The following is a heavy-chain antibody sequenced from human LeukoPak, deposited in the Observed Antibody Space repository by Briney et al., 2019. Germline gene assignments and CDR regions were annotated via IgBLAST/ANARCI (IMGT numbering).Heavy chain of an antibody. D-gene: IGHD3-3*01. J-gene: IGHJ6*03. CDR2: VRGSGTNA. CDR3: AKDFKYYDFWSFYPTPYYYYYMDV. Sequence: PGGSLRLSCAASGFIFRSYAMSWVRQAPGKGLEWVSSVRGSGTNAIYADSVKGRFTISRDNSENSLCLQMNSLGAEDTAVYYCAKDFKYYDFWSFYPTPYYYYYMDVWGKGTTVTVSS. V-gene: IGHV3-23*01. CDR1: GFIFRSYA.